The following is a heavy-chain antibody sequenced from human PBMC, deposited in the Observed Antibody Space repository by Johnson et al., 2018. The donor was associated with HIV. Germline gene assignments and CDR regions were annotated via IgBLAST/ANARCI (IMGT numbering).Heavy chain of an antibody. D-gene: IGHD3-16*01. V-gene: IGHV3-66*04. Sequence: VQLVESGGGLVKPGGSLRLSCAASGFTFSDYYMSWIRQAPGKGLEWVAVIYSGGSTYYADSMKGRLTTSSDNSKTTLYHHMSTLRAEDTAVYYCARQGGRVFYAFDIWGPGTMVTVSS. CDR1: GFTFSDYY. CDR3: ARQGGRVFYAFDI. CDR2: IYSGGST. J-gene: IGHJ3*02.